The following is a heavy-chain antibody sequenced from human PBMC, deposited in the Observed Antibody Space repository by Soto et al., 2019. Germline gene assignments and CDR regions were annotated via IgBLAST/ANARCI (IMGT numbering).Heavy chain of an antibody. Sequence: PSETLSLTCTVSGGSISSGGYYWSWIRQHPGKGLEWIGYIYYSGSTYYNPSLKSRVTISVDTSKNQFSLKLSSVTAADTAVYYCARSTDYVGGWFDPWGQGTLVTVS. CDR3: ARSTDYVGGWFDP. D-gene: IGHD4-17*01. J-gene: IGHJ5*02. CDR1: GGSISSGGYY. CDR2: IYYSGST. V-gene: IGHV4-31*03.